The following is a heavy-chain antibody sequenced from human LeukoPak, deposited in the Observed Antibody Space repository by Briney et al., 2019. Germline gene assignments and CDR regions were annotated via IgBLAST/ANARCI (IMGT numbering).Heavy chain of an antibody. Sequence: GGSVRLPCGASGYPYDHYDMIGAPQAPGRGLEWVSGINWNGGSTGYADSVKGRFTISRDNAKNSLYLQMNSLRVEDTALYYCARDLWRGSGGGYSYYWGQGTLVTVSS. J-gene: IGHJ4*02. D-gene: IGHD5-18*01. CDR1: GYPYDHYD. CDR2: INWNGGST. CDR3: ARDLWRGSGGGYSYY. V-gene: IGHV3-20*04.